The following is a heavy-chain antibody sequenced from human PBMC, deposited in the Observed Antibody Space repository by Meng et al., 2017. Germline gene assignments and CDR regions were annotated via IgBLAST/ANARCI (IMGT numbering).Heavy chain of an antibody. CDR2: IYHSGIT. Sequence: VQESGPGRAMPSRTLSRTFAGSGGSISSSNWLRWVRQLPGKVLEWIGAIYHSGITNYNPSLKSRVTISVDKSKNQLSLKLSSVTAAATAVYYCARDGRSWDWGQGTLVTVSS. CDR1: GGSISSSNW. CDR3: ARDGRSWD. J-gene: IGHJ4*02. V-gene: IGHV4-4*02. D-gene: IGHD7-27*01.